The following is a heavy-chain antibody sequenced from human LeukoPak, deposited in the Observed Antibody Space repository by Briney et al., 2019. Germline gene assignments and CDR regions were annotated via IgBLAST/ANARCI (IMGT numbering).Heavy chain of an antibody. J-gene: IGHJ4*02. CDR3: ARYHLGSGSSTSFDY. CDR1: GGSISSGSYY. Sequence: SETLSLTCTVSGGSISSGSYYWSWIRQPAGKGLEWIGRIYTSGSTNYNPSLKSRVTISVDTSKNQFSLKLSSVTAADTAVYYCARYHLGSGSSTSFDYWGQGTLVTVSS. V-gene: IGHV4-61*02. D-gene: IGHD1-26*01. CDR2: IYTSGST.